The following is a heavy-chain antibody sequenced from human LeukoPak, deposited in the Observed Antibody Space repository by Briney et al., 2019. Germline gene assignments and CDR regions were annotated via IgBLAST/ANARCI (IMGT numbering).Heavy chain of an antibody. Sequence: SETLSLTCAVYGGSFSGYYWSWIRQPPGKGLEWIGEINHSGSTNYNPSLKSRVTISVDTSKNQFSLKLSSVTAADTAVYHCASGYTNDDAFDIWGQGTMVTVSS. J-gene: IGHJ3*02. CDR1: GGSFSGYY. CDR2: INHSGST. CDR3: ASGYTNDDAFDI. V-gene: IGHV4-34*01. D-gene: IGHD2-2*02.